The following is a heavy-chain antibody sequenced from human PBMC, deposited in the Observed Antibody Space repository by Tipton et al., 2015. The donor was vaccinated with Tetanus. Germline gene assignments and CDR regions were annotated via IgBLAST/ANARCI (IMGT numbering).Heavy chain of an antibody. CDR2: ISSTSRYI. CDR3: VSGSALDY. Sequence: SLRLSCEVSGFSFSNYKMNWVRHGPGRGLEWVSSISSTSRYINYADSVKGRFTISRDNAKNSLFLEMNSLRADDTAVYYCVSGSALDYWGQGTLITVSS. D-gene: IGHD6-25*01. J-gene: IGHJ4*02. CDR1: GFSFSNYK. V-gene: IGHV3-21*01.